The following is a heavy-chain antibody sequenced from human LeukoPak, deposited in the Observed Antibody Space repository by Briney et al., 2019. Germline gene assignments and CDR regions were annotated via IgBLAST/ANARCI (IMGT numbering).Heavy chain of an antibody. D-gene: IGHD2-8*02. CDR1: GVSISTSNSY. V-gene: IGHV4-39*07. CDR3: ARRDLVVKGGFDY. Sequence: SETLSLTCTVSGVSISTSNSYWGWIRQTPGKGLEWIGEINHSGSTNYNPSLKSRVTISGDMSKNQFSLKLNSVTAADTAVYYCARRDLVVKGGFDYWGQGTLVTVSS. J-gene: IGHJ4*02. CDR2: INHSGST.